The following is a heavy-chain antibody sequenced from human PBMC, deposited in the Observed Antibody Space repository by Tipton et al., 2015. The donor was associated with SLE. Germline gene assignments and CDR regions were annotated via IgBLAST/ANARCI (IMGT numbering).Heavy chain of an antibody. Sequence: TLSLTCTVSGGSISRYYWSWIRQPPGKGLEWIGYIYYSGSTKYNPSLKSRVTMSVDTSKNLFSLNLSSVTAADTAVYYCARVARNWGIAFDIWGQGTMATVSS. CDR3: ARVARNWGIAFDI. CDR2: IYYSGST. V-gene: IGHV4-59*12. D-gene: IGHD7-27*01. CDR1: GGSISRYY. J-gene: IGHJ3*02.